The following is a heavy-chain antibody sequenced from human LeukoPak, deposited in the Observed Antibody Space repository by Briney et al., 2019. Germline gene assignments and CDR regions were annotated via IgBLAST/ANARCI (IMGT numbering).Heavy chain of an antibody. Sequence: PGGSLRLSCAASGFTFSSYWMSWVRQAPGKGLEWVANIKQDGSEKYYVDSVKGRFTISRDNAKNSLYLQMNSLRAEDTAVYYCARDFGTATPLEDYWGQGTLVTVSS. CDR3: ARDFGTATPLEDY. CDR1: GFTFSSYW. V-gene: IGHV3-7*01. CDR2: IKQDGSEK. J-gene: IGHJ4*02. D-gene: IGHD2-15*01.